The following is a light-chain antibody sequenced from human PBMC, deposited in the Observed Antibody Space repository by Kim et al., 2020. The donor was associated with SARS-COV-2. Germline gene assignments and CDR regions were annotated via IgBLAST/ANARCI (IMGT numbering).Light chain of an antibody. CDR2: QDS. CDR3: QAWDSSTGDYV. Sequence: SYELTQPPSVSVSPGQTASITCSGDKLGDKYACWYQQKPGQSPVLVIYQDSKRPSGIPERFSGSNSGNTATLTISWTQAMDEADYYCQAWDSSTGDYVFGTGTKVTVL. V-gene: IGLV3-1*01. CDR1: KLGDKY. J-gene: IGLJ1*01.